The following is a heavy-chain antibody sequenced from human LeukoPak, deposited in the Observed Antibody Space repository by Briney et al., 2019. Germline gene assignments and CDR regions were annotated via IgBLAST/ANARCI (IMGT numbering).Heavy chain of an antibody. D-gene: IGHD3-16*01. CDR2: IGTAGDT. CDR1: GSIFSNYD. V-gene: IGHV3-13*01. CDR3: ARGRSSYHGENWFDP. Sequence: GGSLRLSCTTSGSIFSNYDMHWVRQATGKGLEWVSAIGTAGDTYYPGSVKGRFTISRENAKNSLYLQMNSLRAGDTAVYYCARGRSSYHGENWFDPWGQGTLVTVSS. J-gene: IGHJ5*02.